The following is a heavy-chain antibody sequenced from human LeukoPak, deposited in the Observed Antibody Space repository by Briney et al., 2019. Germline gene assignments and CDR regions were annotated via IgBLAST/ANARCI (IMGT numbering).Heavy chain of an antibody. J-gene: IGHJ4*02. V-gene: IGHV1-69*04. CDR2: IIPILGIA. CDR1: GGTFSSYA. D-gene: IGHD5-12*01. Sequence: GASVKVSCKASGGTFSSYAISWVRQAPGQGLEWMGRIIPILGIANYAQKFQGRVTITADKSTSTAYMELSSLRSEDTAVYYCARLAGGYQQTDFDYWGQGTLVTVSS. CDR3: ARLAGGYQQTDFDY.